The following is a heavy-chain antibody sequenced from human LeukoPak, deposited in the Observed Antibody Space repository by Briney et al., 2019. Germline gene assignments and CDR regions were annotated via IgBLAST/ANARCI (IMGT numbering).Heavy chain of an antibody. CDR1: GGSISSYY. J-gene: IGHJ6*02. V-gene: IGHV4-59*01. CDR2: IYYSGST. D-gene: IGHD4-17*01. CDR3: ARANYGHYYGMDV. Sequence: SETLSLTCTVSGGSISSYYWSWIRQPPGKGLEWIGYIYYSGSTNYNPSLKCRVTISVDTSKNQFSLKLSSVTAADTAVYYCARANYGHYYGMDVWGQGTTVTVSS.